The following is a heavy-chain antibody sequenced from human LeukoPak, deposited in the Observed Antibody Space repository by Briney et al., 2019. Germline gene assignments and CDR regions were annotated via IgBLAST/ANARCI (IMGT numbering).Heavy chain of an antibody. V-gene: IGHV4-30-4*08. J-gene: IGHJ6*03. CDR2: IYYSGST. Sequence: SKTLSLTCTVSGGSISSGDYYWSWIRQPPGKGLEWIGYIYYSGSTYYNPSLKSRVTISVDTSKNQFSLKLSSVTAADTAVYYCARAPGYCSGGSCYYYYYYYYMDVWGKGTTVTVSS. D-gene: IGHD2-15*01. CDR1: GGSISSGDYY. CDR3: ARAPGYCSGGSCYYYYYYYYMDV.